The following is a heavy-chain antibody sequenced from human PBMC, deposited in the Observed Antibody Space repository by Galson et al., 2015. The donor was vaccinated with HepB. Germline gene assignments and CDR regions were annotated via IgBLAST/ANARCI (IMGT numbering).Heavy chain of an antibody. CDR1: XFTFSSNA. J-gene: IGHJ4*02. V-gene: IGHV3-23*01. CDR3: AKAFNYDFXSAYLDY. D-gene: IGHD3-3*01. Sequence: SLRXXXAAXXFTFSSNAMTWVRLXPGKGLEWVSAISGSGGSTYYADSVKGRFSISRDNSRNTLSLQMNSLRAEDTALYYCAKAFNYDFXSAYLDYWGQGXXVT. CDR2: ISGSGGST.